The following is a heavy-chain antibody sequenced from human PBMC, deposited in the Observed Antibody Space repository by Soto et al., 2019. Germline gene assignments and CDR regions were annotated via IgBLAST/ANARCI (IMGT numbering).Heavy chain of an antibody. Sequence: SETLSLTCAFSVGSFSVYYWIWIRQPPGKGLEWIGEIYHSGSTNYNPSLKSRVTISVDKSKNQFSLKLSSVTAADTAVYYCANRGYSSGRTEAYGMDVWGQGTPVTVSS. CDR1: VGSFSVYY. CDR3: ANRGYSSGRTEAYGMDV. J-gene: IGHJ6*02. D-gene: IGHD6-19*01. CDR2: IYHSGST. V-gene: IGHV4-34*01.